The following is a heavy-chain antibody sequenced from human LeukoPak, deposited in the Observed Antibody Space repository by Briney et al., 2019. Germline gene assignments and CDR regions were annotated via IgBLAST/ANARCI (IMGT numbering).Heavy chain of an antibody. Sequence: PGGSLRLSCSASGFTFSDYWMIWVRQAPGKGLEWVANIRQDDSEKNYVDSVKGRFTISRDNAKFSLYLQMSSLRAEDTAVYYCARDRDYYDSSGFYWGQGTLVTVSS. CDR3: ARDRDYYDSSGFY. J-gene: IGHJ4*02. D-gene: IGHD3-22*01. V-gene: IGHV3-7*01. CDR2: IRQDDSEK. CDR1: GFTFSDYW.